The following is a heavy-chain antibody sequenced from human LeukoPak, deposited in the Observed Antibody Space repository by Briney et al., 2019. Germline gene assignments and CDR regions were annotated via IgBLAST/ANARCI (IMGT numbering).Heavy chain of an antibody. CDR2: ISYDGSNK. J-gene: IGHJ4*02. CDR1: GFTFSSYA. CDR3: ARGNSSSWYNFDY. Sequence: GGSLRLSCAASGFTFSSYAMSWVRQAPGKGLEWVAVISYDGSNKYYADSVKGRFTISRDNSKNTLYLQMNSLRAEDTAVYYCARGNSSSWYNFDYWGQGTLVTVSS. V-gene: IGHV3-30-3*01. D-gene: IGHD6-13*01.